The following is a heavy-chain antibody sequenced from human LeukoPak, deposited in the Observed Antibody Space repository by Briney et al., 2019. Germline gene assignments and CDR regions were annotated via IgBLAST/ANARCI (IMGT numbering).Heavy chain of an antibody. CDR3: ARDTPVSAGYFDY. CDR1: GFTFSSHW. J-gene: IGHJ4*02. V-gene: IGHV3-7*01. CDR2: INQDGTEK. D-gene: IGHD2-21*02. Sequence: PGGSLRLSCVASGFTFSSHWMTWVRQAPGKGLEWAATINQDGTEKYYVDSVNGRFTISRDNAKKSLYLQMNSLRAEDTAVYYCARDTPVSAGYFDYWGRGILVTVSS.